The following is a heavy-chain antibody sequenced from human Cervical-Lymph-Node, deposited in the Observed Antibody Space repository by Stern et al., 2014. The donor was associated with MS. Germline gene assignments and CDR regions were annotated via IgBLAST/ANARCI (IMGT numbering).Heavy chain of an antibody. CDR3: AKGRTIAAAGAYFDY. J-gene: IGHJ4*02. V-gene: IGHV3-23*04. Sequence: EVQLVESGGGLVQPGGSLRLSCAASGFTFSSYAMSWVRQAPGKGLEWVSAISGSGGSTYYADSVKGRVTISRDNSKKTLYLKLNSLRAEDTAVYYCAKGRTIAAAGAYFDYWGQGTLVTVSS. CDR2: ISGSGGST. D-gene: IGHD6-13*01. CDR1: GFTFSSYA.